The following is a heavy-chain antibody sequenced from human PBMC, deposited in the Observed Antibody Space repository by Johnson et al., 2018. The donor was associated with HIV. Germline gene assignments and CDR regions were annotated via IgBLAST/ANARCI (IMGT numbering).Heavy chain of an antibody. CDR1: GFTLSSYW. CDR2: INSDGSSS. D-gene: IGHD2-15*01. Sequence: MQLVESGGGLVQPGGSLRLSCAASGFTLSSYWMQWVRQVPGKGPVWVSRINSDGSSSAYADSVKGRFTISSDKAKNTLYLQMNSLRDEDTALYYCAKDRSGGALGAFDIWGHGTMVTVSS. J-gene: IGHJ3*02. V-gene: IGHV3-74*01. CDR3: AKDRSGGALGAFDI.